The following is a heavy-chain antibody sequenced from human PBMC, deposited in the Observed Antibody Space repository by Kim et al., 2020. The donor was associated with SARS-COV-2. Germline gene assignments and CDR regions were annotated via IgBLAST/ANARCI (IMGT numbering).Heavy chain of an antibody. Sequence: NSVKGRFTISRDNSKNTLYLQMGSLRAEDMAVYYCARGGWVGATPLFDYWGQGTLVTVSS. CDR3: ARGGWVGATPLFDY. J-gene: IGHJ4*02. V-gene: IGHV3-64*01. D-gene: IGHD1-26*01.